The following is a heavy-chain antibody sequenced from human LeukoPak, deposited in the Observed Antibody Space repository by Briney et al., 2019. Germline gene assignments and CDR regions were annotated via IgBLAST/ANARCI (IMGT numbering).Heavy chain of an antibody. J-gene: IGHJ5*01. CDR1: GGSISSSAYH. CDR2: IHSSGST. D-gene: IGHD2-2*01. CDR3: ARVGDCRSSSCYEFWFDS. Sequence: SETLSLTCTVSGGSISSSAYHWGWIRQPPGKGLEWVGSIHSSGSTYYNLSLKSRVTISVDTSKNQFSLKLSSVTAADTALYYCARVGDCRSSSCYEFWFDSWGQGILVTVSS. V-gene: IGHV4-39*01.